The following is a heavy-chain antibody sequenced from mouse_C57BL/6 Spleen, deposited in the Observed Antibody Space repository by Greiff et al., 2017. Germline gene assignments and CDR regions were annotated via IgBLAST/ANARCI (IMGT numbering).Heavy chain of an antibody. J-gene: IGHJ4*01. D-gene: IGHD1-1*01. Sequence: VQLQQSGAELVRPGASVKLSCTASGFNIKDDYMHWVKQRPEQGLEWIGWIDPENGDTEYASKFQGKATITADTSSNTAYLQLSSLTSEDTAVYYCTTGITTGDYAMDYWGQGTSVTVSS. CDR3: TTGITTGDYAMDY. CDR1: GFNIKDDY. V-gene: IGHV14-4*01. CDR2: IDPENGDT.